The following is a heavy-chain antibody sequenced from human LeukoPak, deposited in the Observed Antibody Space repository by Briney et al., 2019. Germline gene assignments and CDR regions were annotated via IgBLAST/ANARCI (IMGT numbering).Heavy chain of an antibody. J-gene: IGHJ4*02. Sequence: ETLSLTCTVSGGSISSGGYYWSWVRQAPGKGLEWVSVIYSGGSTYYADSVKGRFTISRDNSKNTLYLQMNSLRAEDTAVYYCAKDLQYYYGSESDYWGQGTLVTVSS. CDR3: AKDLQYYYGSESDY. D-gene: IGHD3-10*01. V-gene: IGHV3-53*01. CDR2: IYSGGST. CDR1: GGSISSGGYY.